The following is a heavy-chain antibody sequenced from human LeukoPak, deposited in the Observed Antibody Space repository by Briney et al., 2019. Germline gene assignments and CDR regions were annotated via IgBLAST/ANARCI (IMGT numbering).Heavy chain of an antibody. J-gene: IGHJ4*02. Sequence: SETLSLNCIVSGGSISSGDYYWSWIRQPPGKGLEWIGYIYYSGSTYYNPSLKSRVTISVDTSKNQFSLKLSSVTAADTAVYYCARDDYAYFDYWGQGTLVTVSS. CDR2: IYYSGST. D-gene: IGHD4-17*01. CDR1: GGSISSGDYY. V-gene: IGHV4-30-4*01. CDR3: ARDDYAYFDY.